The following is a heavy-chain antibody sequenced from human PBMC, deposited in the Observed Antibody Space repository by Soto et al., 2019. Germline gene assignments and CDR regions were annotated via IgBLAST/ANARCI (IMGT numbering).Heavy chain of an antibody. J-gene: IGHJ5*02. CDR2: IYYSGST. CDR3: ARDQTGPPTTTGCRIDT. V-gene: IGHV4-39*02. CDR1: AGTLRRSSYY. D-gene: IGHD1-26*01. Sequence: PPQNWSDTWTVSAGTLRRSSYYWCWIRQPQGKGLEWIGSIYYSGSTYYNPSLKSRVTISVDTSKNQFSLKLSSVTAADTAVYYCARDQTGPPTTTGCRIDTRGQGRLVT.